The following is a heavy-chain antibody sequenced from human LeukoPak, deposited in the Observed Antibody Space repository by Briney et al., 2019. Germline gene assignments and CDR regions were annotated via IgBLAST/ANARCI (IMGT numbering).Heavy chain of an antibody. CDR3: AGLNTTAWYFDL. CDR1: GGSIISGGYS. J-gene: IGHJ2*01. D-gene: IGHD1-26*01. Sequence: PSQTLSLTCAVSGGSIISGGYSWSWIRQPPGKGLEWIGYIYHSGSTYYNPSLKSRVTMSLDRSKNQFSLKVSSVTAADTAVYYCAGLNTTAWYFDLWGRGTLVTVSS. V-gene: IGHV4-30-2*01. CDR2: IYHSGST.